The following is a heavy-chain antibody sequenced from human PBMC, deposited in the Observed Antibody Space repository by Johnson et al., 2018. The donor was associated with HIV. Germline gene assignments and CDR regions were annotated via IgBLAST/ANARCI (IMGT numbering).Heavy chain of an antibody. CDR3: ARVTHSYGYWGAFDI. V-gene: IGHV3-30*14. D-gene: IGHD5-18*01. J-gene: IGHJ3*02. CDR1: GFTFSSYA. Sequence: QMLLVESGGGVVQPGRSLRLSCAASGFTFSSYAMHWVRQAPGKGLEWVAVISYDGSNKYYADSVKGRFTISRDNSKNTLYLQMNSLRAGDTAVYYCARVTHSYGYWGAFDIWGQGTMVTVSS. CDR2: ISYDGSNK.